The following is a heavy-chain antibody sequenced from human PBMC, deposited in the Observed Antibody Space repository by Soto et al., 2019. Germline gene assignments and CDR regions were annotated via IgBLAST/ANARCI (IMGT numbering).Heavy chain of an antibody. CDR1: GCTFTSYY. Sequence: ASVKVSFKASGCTFTSYYMHWVRQAPGQGLEWMGIINPSGGSTSYAQKFQGRVTMTRDTSTSTVYMELSSLRSEDTAVYYCARDEKWELLQSYYYYYGMDVWGQGTTVTVSS. CDR2: INPSGGST. V-gene: IGHV1-46*01. CDR3: ARDEKWELLQSYYYYYGMDV. J-gene: IGHJ6*02. D-gene: IGHD1-26*01.